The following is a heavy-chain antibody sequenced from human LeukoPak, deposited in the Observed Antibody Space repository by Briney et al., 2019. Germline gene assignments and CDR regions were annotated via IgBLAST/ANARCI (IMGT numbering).Heavy chain of an antibody. CDR2: ISSSSSYI. CDR1: GFTFSSYS. D-gene: IGHD2-2*01. CDR3: ARASPLALGYCSSTSCYGFDY. J-gene: IGHJ4*02. Sequence: KAGGPLRLSCAASGFTFSSYSMNWVRQAPGKGLEWVSPISSSSSYIYYADSVKGRFTISRDNAKSSLYLQMNSLRAEDTAVYYCARASPLALGYCSSTSCYGFDYWGQGTLVTVSS. V-gene: IGHV3-21*01.